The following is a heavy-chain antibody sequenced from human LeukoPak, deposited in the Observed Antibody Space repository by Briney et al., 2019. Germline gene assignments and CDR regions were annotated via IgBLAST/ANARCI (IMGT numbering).Heavy chain of an antibody. D-gene: IGHD4-23*01. CDR1: GFTFNRYA. V-gene: IGHV3-23*01. CDR3: APRGVDYGGKRVFDY. CDR2: ISGDGGTT. J-gene: IGHJ4*02. Sequence: GGSLRLSCAASGFTFNRYAMYWVRQAPGRGLDWVSVISGDGGTTYYADSVKGRFTISRDNSKSTLYLQMNSLRAEDTAVYYCAPRGVDYGGKRVFDYWGQGTLVTVSS.